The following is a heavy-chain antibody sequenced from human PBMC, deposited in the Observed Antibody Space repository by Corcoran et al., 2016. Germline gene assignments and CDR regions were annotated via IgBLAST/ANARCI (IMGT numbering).Heavy chain of an antibody. D-gene: IGHD1-26*01. V-gene: IGHV4-39*07. CDR2: IHYSGST. CDR1: GGSISSSSYY. J-gene: IGHJ6*02. Sequence: QLQLQESGPGLVKPSETLSLTYTVSGGSISSSSYYWGWIRQPPGKGLEWIGSIHYSGSTYYNPSLQSRVTISVDTPKIQFSLKLGSVTAADTAVYYCARGCQGSYLVCGMDVWGQGTTVTVSS. CDR3: ARGCQGSYLVCGMDV.